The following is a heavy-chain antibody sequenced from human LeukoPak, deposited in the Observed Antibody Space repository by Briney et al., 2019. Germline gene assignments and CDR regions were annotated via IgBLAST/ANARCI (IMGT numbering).Heavy chain of an antibody. D-gene: IGHD3-10*01. CDR3: ARGLPRLLWFGELSFDP. CDR1: GGSISSSSYY. V-gene: IGHV4-39*07. CDR2: IYYSGST. Sequence: SETLSLTCTVSGGSISSSSYYWGWIRQPPGKGLEWIGSIYYSGSTYYNPSLKSRVTISVDTSKNQFSLKLSSVTAADTAVYYCARGLPRLLWFGELSFDPWGQGTLVTVSS. J-gene: IGHJ5*02.